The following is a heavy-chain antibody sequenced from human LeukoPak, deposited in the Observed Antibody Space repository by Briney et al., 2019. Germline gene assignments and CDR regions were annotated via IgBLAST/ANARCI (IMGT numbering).Heavy chain of an antibody. Sequence: GGSLRLSCAASGLTFSTFAMQWVRQAPGKGLEWVAVMSYDGNYKYHVDSVKGRLSISRDNSKNTLYLQMNSLRSEDTAVYYCATGSYFEYWGQGTLVTVSS. V-gene: IGHV3-30-3*01. CDR3: ATGSYFEY. CDR1: GLTFSTFA. D-gene: IGHD1-26*01. J-gene: IGHJ4*02. CDR2: MSYDGNYK.